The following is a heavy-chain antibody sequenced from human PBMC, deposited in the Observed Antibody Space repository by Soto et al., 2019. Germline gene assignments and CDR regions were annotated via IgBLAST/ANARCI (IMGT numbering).Heavy chain of an antibody. Sequence: NPSETLSLTCAVYGGSFSGYYWSWIRQPPGKGLEWIGEINHSGSTNYNPSLKSRVTISVDTSKNQFSLKLSSVTAADTAVYYCARGRGVVVAARYFDYWGQGTLVTVSS. CDR2: INHSGST. V-gene: IGHV4-34*01. CDR1: GGSFSGYY. D-gene: IGHD2-15*01. J-gene: IGHJ4*02. CDR3: ARGRGVVVAARYFDY.